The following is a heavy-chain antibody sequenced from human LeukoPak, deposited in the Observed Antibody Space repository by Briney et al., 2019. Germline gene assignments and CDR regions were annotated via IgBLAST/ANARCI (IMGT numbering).Heavy chain of an antibody. V-gene: IGHV4-39*07. CDR3: ASNFYSHYYYYGMDV. CDR2: IYYSGST. CDR1: GGSISSSSYY. J-gene: IGHJ6*02. D-gene: IGHD2-15*01. Sequence: SETLSLTCTVSGGSISSSSYYWGWIRQPPGKGLEWIGSIYYSGSTYYNPSLKSRVTISVDTSKNQFSLKLSSVTAADTAVYYCASNFYSHYYYYGMDVWGQGTTVTVSS.